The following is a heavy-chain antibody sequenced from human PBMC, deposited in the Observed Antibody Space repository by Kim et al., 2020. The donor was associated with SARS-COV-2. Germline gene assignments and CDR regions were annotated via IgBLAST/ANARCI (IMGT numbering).Heavy chain of an antibody. Sequence: SETLSLTCTVSGGSISSYYWSWIRQPPGKGLEWIGYIYYSGSTNYNPSLKSRVTISVDTSKNQFSLKLSSVTAADTAVYYCARVVVVPAAIFDPWGQGTLVTVSS. D-gene: IGHD2-2*01. J-gene: IGHJ5*02. CDR2: IYYSGST. CDR1: GGSISSYY. CDR3: ARVVVVPAAIFDP. V-gene: IGHV4-59*13.